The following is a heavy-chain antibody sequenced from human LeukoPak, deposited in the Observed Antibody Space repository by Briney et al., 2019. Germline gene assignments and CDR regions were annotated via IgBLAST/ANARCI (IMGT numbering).Heavy chain of an antibody. CDR2: IHHSGST. CDR3: ASDKLSALPYYFYYCMEA. D-gene: IGHD6-13*01. CDR1: GNSICNGYC. Sequence: KPSETLSLTCTVSGNSICNGYCWGWIRQPPGKGLERTGSIHHSGSTYYNPSLKSRVTISVDTSKNQFSLKLSSVTAADTAVYYCASDKLSALPYYFYYCMEAWGQGTTVTVSS. J-gene: IGHJ6*02. V-gene: IGHV4-38-2*02.